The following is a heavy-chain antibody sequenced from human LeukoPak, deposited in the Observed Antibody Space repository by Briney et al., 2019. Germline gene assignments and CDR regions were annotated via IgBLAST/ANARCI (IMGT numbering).Heavy chain of an antibody. CDR3: ARDSVEWYIFDY. CDR1: GFTFSSYW. J-gene: IGHJ4*02. D-gene: IGHD3-3*01. V-gene: IGHV3-74*01. Sequence: GGSLRLSCAASGFTFSSYWMHWVRQAPGKGPXXVARTNRDGSSTAYADSVKGRFTISKDNAKNTLYLLMNSLRAEDTAVYHCARDSVEWYIFDYWGQGTLVTVSS. CDR2: TNRDGSST.